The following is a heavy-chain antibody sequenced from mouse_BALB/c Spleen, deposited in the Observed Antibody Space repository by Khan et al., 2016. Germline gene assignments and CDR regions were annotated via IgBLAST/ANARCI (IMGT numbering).Heavy chain of an antibody. Sequence: QVQLQQSGTELPRPGASVKLSCKASGYTFTDYYLHWVKQRTGQGLEWIGEIFPGSGITYYNEKFKGKASPTADTSSSTAYMQLSSLTSEDSSVYFCARSYYGYFAMDYWGHGASVTVSS. J-gene: IGHJ4*01. V-gene: IGHV1-77*01. CDR2: IFPGSGIT. CDR3: ARSYYGYFAMDY. CDR1: GYTFTDYY. D-gene: IGHD1-2*01.